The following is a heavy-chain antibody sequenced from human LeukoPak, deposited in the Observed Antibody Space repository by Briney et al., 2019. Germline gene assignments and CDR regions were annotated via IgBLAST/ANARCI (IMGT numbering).Heavy chain of an antibody. V-gene: IGHV3-74*01. CDR1: GFTFSSYW. CDR3: ARRHRNSVFSSGYYMDV. D-gene: IGHD1-7*01. J-gene: IGHJ6*03. Sequence: GGSLRLSCAASGFTFSSYWMHWVRQAPGKGLVWVSRINTDGSSTSYADSVKGRFTISRDNAKNTLYLQMNSLRAEDTAVYYCARRHRNSVFSSGYYMDVWGKGTTVTVSS. CDR2: INTDGSST.